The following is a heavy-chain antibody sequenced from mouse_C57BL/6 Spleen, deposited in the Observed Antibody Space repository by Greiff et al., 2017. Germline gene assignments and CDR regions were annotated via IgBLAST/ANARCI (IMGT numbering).Heavy chain of an antibody. D-gene: IGHD1-1*01. CDR1: GFTFSDYG. V-gene: IGHV5-17*01. CDR3: ARGAYGSYAMDY. Sequence: DVMLVESGGGLVKPGGSLKLSCAASGFTFSDYGMHWVRQAPEKGLEWVAYISSGSSTIYYADTVKGRFTISRDNAKNTLFLQMTSLRSEDTAMYYCARGAYGSYAMDYWGQGTSVTISS. CDR2: ISSGSSTI. J-gene: IGHJ4*01.